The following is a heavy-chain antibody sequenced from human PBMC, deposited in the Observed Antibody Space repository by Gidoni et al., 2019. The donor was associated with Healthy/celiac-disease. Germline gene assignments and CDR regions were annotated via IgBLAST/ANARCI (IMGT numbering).Heavy chain of an antibody. V-gene: IGHV3-23*01. J-gene: IGHJ6*02. CDR2: ISGSGGST. CDR3: AKDIVVVPAAISNYYYGMDV. Sequence: EVQLLESGGGLVQPGGSLRLSCAASGFPFSSYAMSWVRQAPGKGLEWVSAISGSGGSTYYADSVKGRFTISRDNSKNTLYLQMNSLRAEDTAVYYCAKDIVVVPAAISNYYYGMDVWGQGTTVTVSS. D-gene: IGHD2-2*01. CDR1: GFPFSSYA.